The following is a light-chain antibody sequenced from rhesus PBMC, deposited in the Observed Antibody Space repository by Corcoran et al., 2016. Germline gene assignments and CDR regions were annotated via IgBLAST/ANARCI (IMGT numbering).Light chain of an antibody. CDR2: GAS. Sequence: EIVMTQSPATLSLSPGETATISCRTSQRVSSYLAWYQQKPGQAPRLLIYGASSRATGIPERFSGSVSGTDFALTISSLEPEDFAVYYCQETSNLSTFGGGTKVEIK. CDR3: QETSNLST. V-gene: IGKV3-31*02. J-gene: IGKJ4*01. CDR1: QRVSSY.